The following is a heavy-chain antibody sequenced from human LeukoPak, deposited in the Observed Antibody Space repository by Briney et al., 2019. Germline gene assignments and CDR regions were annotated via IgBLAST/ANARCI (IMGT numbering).Heavy chain of an antibody. CDR3: AKDDYDFWSGYPIDY. Sequence: PGGSLRLSCAASGFTFSSYAMSWVRQAPGKGLEWVSAISGSGGSTYCADSVKGRFTISRDNSKNTLYLQMNSLRAEDTAVYYCAKDDYDFWSGYPIDYWGQGTLVTVSS. J-gene: IGHJ4*02. V-gene: IGHV3-23*01. D-gene: IGHD3-3*01. CDR1: GFTFSSYA. CDR2: ISGSGGST.